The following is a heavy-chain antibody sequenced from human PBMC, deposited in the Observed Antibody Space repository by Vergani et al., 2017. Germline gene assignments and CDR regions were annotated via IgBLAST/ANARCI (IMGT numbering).Heavy chain of an antibody. CDR1: GYTFTSYD. D-gene: IGHD3-22*01. CDR2: MNPNSGNT. CDR3: ARQVVCAPCDYYYYMDV. Sequence: QVQLVQSGAEVKTPGASVTVSCKASGYTFTSYDINWVRQATGQGLEWMGWMNPNSGNTGYAQKFQGRFTMTRNTSISTAYMELSSLRSEDTAVYYCARQVVCAPCDYYYYMDVWGKGTTVTVSS. V-gene: IGHV1-8*01. J-gene: IGHJ6*03.